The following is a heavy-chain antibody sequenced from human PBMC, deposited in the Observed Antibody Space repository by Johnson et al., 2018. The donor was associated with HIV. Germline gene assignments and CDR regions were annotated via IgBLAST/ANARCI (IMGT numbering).Heavy chain of an antibody. J-gene: IGHJ3*02. CDR2: IAYDGSNK. V-gene: IGHV3-30-3*01. CDR1: GFTFSSFA. D-gene: IGHD6-13*01. CDR3: AKDRGYSTSSAFDI. Sequence: AQLVESGGGVVQPGKSLRLSCVASGFTFSSFALNWVRPAPGKGLEWMAVIAYDGSNKYYADSVKGRFTISRDNSKSTLYLQMNSLRAEDTAVYYCAKDRGYSTSSAFDIWGQGTMLTVSS.